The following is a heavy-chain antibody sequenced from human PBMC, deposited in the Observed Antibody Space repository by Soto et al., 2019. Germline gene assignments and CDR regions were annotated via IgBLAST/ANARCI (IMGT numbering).Heavy chain of an antibody. Sequence: GGSLRLSCVFSWFAVIATYMSWVRQAPGQGLEWVSVLTANGNTIYADAVKGRFTVSRDISKNTVYLQLNSVTVEDTGLYYCARDALGLDVWGQGTTVTVSS. CDR2: LTANGNT. CDR1: WFAVIATY. V-gene: IGHV3-53*01. CDR3: ARDALGLDV. J-gene: IGHJ6*02.